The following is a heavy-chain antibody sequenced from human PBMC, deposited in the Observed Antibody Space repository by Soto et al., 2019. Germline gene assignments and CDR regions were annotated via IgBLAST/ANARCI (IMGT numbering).Heavy chain of an antibody. J-gene: IGHJ5*02. Sequence: SVKVSCKASGGTFSSYAISWVRQAPGQGLEWMGGIIPIFGTANYAQKFQGRVTITADESTSTAYMELSSLRSEDTAVYYCARDPLIAAAGGNWFDPWGQGTLVTVSS. CDR1: GGTFSSYA. CDR2: IIPIFGTA. D-gene: IGHD6-13*01. CDR3: ARDPLIAAAGGNWFDP. V-gene: IGHV1-69*13.